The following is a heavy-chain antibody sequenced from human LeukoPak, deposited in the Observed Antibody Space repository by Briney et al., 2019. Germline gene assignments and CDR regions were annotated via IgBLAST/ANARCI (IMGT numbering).Heavy chain of an antibody. Sequence: SVKVSCKASGGTFSSYAISWVRQAPGQGLEWMGRIIPILGIANYAQKFQGRVTITADKSTSTAYMELSSLRSEGTAVYYCALYYYDSSGYYSPDAFDIWGQGTMVTVSS. J-gene: IGHJ3*02. CDR1: GGTFSSYA. CDR3: ALYYYDSSGYYSPDAFDI. D-gene: IGHD3-22*01. CDR2: IIPILGIA. V-gene: IGHV1-69*04.